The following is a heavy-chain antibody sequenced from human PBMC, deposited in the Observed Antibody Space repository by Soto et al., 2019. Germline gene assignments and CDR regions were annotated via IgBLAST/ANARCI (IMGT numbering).Heavy chain of an antibody. CDR2: IWYDGSNK. J-gene: IGHJ6*02. D-gene: IGHD2-8*01. CDR3: ARGPRYCTNGVCYPDYYYYYGMDV. V-gene: IGHV3-33*01. Sequence: GGSLRLSCAASGFTFSSYGMHWVRQAPGKGLEWVAVIWYDGSNKYYADSVKGRFTISRDNSKNTLYLQMKSLRAEDTAVYYCARGPRYCTNGVCYPDYYYYYGMDVWGQGTTVTVSS. CDR1: GFTFSSYG.